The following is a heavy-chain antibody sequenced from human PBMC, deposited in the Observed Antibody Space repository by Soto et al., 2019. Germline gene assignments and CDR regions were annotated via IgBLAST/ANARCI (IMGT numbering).Heavy chain of an antibody. V-gene: IGHV4-31*03. J-gene: IGHJ6*02. D-gene: IGHD1-1*01. CDR1: GGSISSGGYY. CDR2: IYYSGST. CDR3: ASQVPRYYYYGMDV. Sequence: QVQLQESGPGLVKPSQTLSLTCTVSGGSISSGGYYWSWIRQHPGKGLEWIGYIYYSGSTYYNPSLKSRVTISGDTSKNQFSLKLSSVTAADTAVYYCASQVPRYYYYGMDVWGQGTTVTVSS.